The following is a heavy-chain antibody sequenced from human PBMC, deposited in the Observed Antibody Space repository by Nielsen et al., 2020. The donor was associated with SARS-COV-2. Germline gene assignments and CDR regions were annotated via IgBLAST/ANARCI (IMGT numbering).Heavy chain of an antibody. V-gene: IGHV1-69*13. CDR3: ARDPSFTIFGVVIRPSYYYYGMDV. J-gene: IGHJ6*02. D-gene: IGHD3-3*01. CDR1: GGTFSSYA. CDR2: IIPIFGTA. Sequence: SVKVSCKASGGTFSSYAISWVRQAPGQGLEWMGGIIPIFGTANYAQKFQGRVTITADESTSTAYMELSSLRSEDTAVYYCARDPSFTIFGVVIRPSYYYYGMDVWGQGTTVTVSS.